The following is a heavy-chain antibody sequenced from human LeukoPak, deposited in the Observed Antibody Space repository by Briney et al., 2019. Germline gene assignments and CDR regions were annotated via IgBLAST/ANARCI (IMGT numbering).Heavy chain of an antibody. J-gene: IGHJ4*02. CDR1: GGSINSYY. CDR3: ARVDIRTAFFDN. D-gene: IGHD5-12*01. CDR2: IYSSGST. Sequence: SETLSLTCTVSGGSINSYYWSWIRQPAGQGLEWIGRIYSSGSTGYNPSLKSRVTMSLDTSKNQFSLNLSSVTAADTAVYYCARVDIRTAFFDNWGQGTLVTVSS. V-gene: IGHV4-4*07.